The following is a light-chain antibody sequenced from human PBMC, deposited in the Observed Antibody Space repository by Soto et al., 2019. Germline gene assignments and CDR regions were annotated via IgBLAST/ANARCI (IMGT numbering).Light chain of an antibody. CDR2: AAS. V-gene: IGKV3-15*01. CDR3: QQYSKWPLT. J-gene: IGKJ1*01. Sequence: EIVMTQSPATLSVSPGERATLSCRASQSVSSNLAWYQQEPGQAPRLLIYAASTRATGLPARFSGSGSGTEFTITISSLQSEDFAVYYCQQYSKWPLTFGQGTKVEIK. CDR1: QSVSSN.